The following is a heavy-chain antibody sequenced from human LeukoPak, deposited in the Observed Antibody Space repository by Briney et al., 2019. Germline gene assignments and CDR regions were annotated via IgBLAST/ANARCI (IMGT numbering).Heavy chain of an antibody. J-gene: IGHJ4*02. CDR2: IWYDGSNK. CDR1: GCTFSSYG. Sequence: GGSLRLSCAASGCTFSSYGMHWVRQAPGKGLEWVAVIWYDGSNKYYADSVKGRFTISRDNSKNTLYLQMNSLRAEDTAVYYCARGYSGSYYIALDYWGQGTLVTVSS. V-gene: IGHV3-33*01. D-gene: IGHD1-26*01. CDR3: ARGYSGSYYIALDY.